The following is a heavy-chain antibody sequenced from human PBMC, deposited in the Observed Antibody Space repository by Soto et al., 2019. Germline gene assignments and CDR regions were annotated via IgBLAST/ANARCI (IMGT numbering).Heavy chain of an antibody. D-gene: IGHD5-18*01. J-gene: IGHJ6*02. CDR3: ATGGGYSYAPPKLMNYYYSMGV. Sequence: SVKVSCKASGGTFSSYAISWVRQAPGQGLEWMGGIIPIFGTANYAQKFQGRVTITADESTSTAYMELSSLRSEDTAVYYCATGGGYSYAPPKLMNYYYSMGVWGQGTTVTVSS. V-gene: IGHV1-69*13. CDR1: GGTFSSYA. CDR2: IIPIFGTA.